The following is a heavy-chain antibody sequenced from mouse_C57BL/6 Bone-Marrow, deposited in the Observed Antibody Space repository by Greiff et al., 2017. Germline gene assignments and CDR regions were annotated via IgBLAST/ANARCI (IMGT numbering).Heavy chain of an antibody. CDR3: TENSEVYYGAWMGPRSIDY. V-gene: IGHV1-87*01. J-gene: IGHJ2*01. Sequence: QVQLQQSGPELARPWASVQISCQAFYTFSRRVHFAISDTNYWMHWVKQTPGQGLVWIGAIFPGNGDPIYIQKFNGKSTLTAKKSSSTAYMQLNSQTTENSEVYYGAWMGPRSIDYWGQGTTLTVSS. D-gene: IGHD4-1*01. CDR1: YTFSRRVH. CDR2: GQGLVWIG.